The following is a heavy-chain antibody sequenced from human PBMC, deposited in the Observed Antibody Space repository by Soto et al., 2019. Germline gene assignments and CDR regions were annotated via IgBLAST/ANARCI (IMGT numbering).Heavy chain of an antibody. CDR3: ARGPYSSSWSGYYYGMDV. V-gene: IGHV1-69*12. Sequence: QVQLVQSGAEVKKPGSSVKVSCKASGGTFSSYAISWVRQAPGQGLEWMGGIIPIFGTANYAQKFQGRVTITADXXTXTXXMELSSLRSEDTAVYYCARGPYSSSWSGYYYGMDVWGQGTTVTVSS. D-gene: IGHD6-13*01. CDR1: GGTFSSYA. CDR2: IIPIFGTA. J-gene: IGHJ6*02.